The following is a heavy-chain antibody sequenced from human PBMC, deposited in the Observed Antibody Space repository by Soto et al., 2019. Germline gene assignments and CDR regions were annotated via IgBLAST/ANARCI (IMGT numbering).Heavy chain of an antibody. J-gene: IGHJ4*02. D-gene: IGHD5-12*01. CDR1: GFTFSIYS. CDR2: ISSSSTYI. V-gene: IGHV3-21*01. Sequence: PGGSLSLSCAASGFTFSIYSINWVRQAPGKGLEWVSSISSSSTYIYYADSVKGRFTISRDNAKNSLSLQMNSLRAEDTAVYFCARSPGRDGYNHFDYWGQGTLVTVSS. CDR3: ARSPGRDGYNHFDY.